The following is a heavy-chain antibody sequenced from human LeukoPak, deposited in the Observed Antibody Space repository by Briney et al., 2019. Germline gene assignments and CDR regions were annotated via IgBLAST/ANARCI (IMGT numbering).Heavy chain of an antibody. D-gene: IGHD5-24*01. CDR1: GFTFSSYG. CDR2: MWYDGSNK. J-gene: IGHJ4*02. Sequence: GGSLRLSCEASGFTFSSYGMHWVRQAPGKGLEWVALMWYDGSNKHHADSVKGRFTISRDNSKSTLYLQMNTLRAEDTAVYYCARESARGYNLDYWGQGTLVTVSS. V-gene: IGHV3-33*01. CDR3: ARESARGYNLDY.